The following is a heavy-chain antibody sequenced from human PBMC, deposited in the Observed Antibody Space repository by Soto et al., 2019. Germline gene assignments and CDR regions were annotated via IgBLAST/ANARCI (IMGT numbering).Heavy chain of an antibody. Sequence: SETISLRCTVLGGSSGGSGYYWGLIHQPPGKGLEWLWNIYYSGNTFYNPSRKRRVTISVDTSKNQLYLHLTSVTAADTAIFYCASIAAPGTTHFDYWGQGTLVTVSS. CDR1: GGSSGGSGYY. CDR3: ASIAAPGTTHFDY. J-gene: IGHJ4*02. V-gene: IGHV4-39*01. D-gene: IGHD6-13*01. CDR2: IYYSGNT.